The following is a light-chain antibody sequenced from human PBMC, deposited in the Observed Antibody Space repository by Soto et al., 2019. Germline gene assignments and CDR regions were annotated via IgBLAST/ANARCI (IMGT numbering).Light chain of an antibody. V-gene: IGKV3-20*01. J-gene: IGKJ2*01. Sequence: EIVLTQSPGTLSLSPGERATLSCRASQTVSSRYLAWFQQKPGQAPRLLIYGASSRATGIPDRFSGSGSGTDFTLTISRLEPADFAVYYCQQYGSSPPYTFGQGTKLEIK. CDR1: QTVSSRY. CDR3: QQYGSSPPYT. CDR2: GAS.